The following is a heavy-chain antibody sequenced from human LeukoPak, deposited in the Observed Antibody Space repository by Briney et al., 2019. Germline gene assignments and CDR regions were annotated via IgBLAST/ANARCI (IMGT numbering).Heavy chain of an antibody. J-gene: IGHJ6*03. CDR3: ARVPRRYDFWSGYYTSYYYYYMDV. Sequence: ASVKVSCTASGYTFTSYGISWVRQAPGQGLEWMGWISAYNGNTNYAQKLQGRVTMTTDTSTSTADMELRSLRSDDTAVYYCARVPRRYDFWSGYYTSYYYYYMDVWGKGTTVTVSS. CDR1: GYTFTSYG. CDR2: ISAYNGNT. V-gene: IGHV1-18*01. D-gene: IGHD3-3*01.